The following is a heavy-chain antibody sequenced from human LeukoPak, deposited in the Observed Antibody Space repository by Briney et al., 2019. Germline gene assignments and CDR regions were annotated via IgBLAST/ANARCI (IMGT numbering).Heavy chain of an antibody. CDR3: ARDTRSLAAPGLDY. Sequence: SVKVSCKASGGTFSSYAISWVRQAPGQGLEWMGRIIPILGIANYAQKFQGRVTITADKSTSTAYMELSSLRSEDTAVYYCARDTRSLAAPGLDYWGQGTLVTVSS. V-gene: IGHV1-69*04. CDR2: IIPILGIA. CDR1: GGTFSSYA. J-gene: IGHJ4*02. D-gene: IGHD6-13*01.